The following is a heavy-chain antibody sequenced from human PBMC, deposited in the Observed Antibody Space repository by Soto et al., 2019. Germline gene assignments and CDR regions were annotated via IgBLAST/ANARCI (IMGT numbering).Heavy chain of an antibody. CDR2: IYSGGST. Sequence: GGSLRLSCAASGFTVSSNYMSWVRQAPGKGLEWVSVIYSGGSTYYADSVKGRFTIFRDNSKNTLYLQMNSLRAEDTAVYYCARSVAARRGEDWFDPWGQGTLVTVSS. CDR1: GFTVSSNY. D-gene: IGHD6-6*01. V-gene: IGHV3-53*01. CDR3: ARSVAARRGEDWFDP. J-gene: IGHJ5*02.